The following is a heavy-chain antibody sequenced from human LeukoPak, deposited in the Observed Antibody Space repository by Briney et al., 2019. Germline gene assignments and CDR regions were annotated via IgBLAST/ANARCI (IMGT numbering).Heavy chain of an antibody. V-gene: IGHV3-30*02. J-gene: IGHJ3*02. CDR3: ADTRDGYNYDAFDI. D-gene: IGHD5-24*01. CDR2: IRYDGSNK. Sequence: GGSLRLSCAASGFTFSSDGVHWVRQAPGKGLEWVAFIRYDGSNKYYADSVKGRFTISRDNSKNTLYLQMNSLRAEDTAVYYCADTRDGYNYDAFDIWGQGTMVTVSS. CDR1: GFTFSSDG.